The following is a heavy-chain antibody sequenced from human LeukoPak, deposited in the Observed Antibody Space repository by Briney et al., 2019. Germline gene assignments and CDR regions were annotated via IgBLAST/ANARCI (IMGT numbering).Heavy chain of an antibody. J-gene: IGHJ6*03. Sequence: PGGSLRLSCAASGFTFSSYGMHWVRQAPGKWLEWVAFIRYDGSNKYYADSVKGRFTISRDNSKNTLYLQMNSLRAEDTAVYYCAKAGATIHYYYYYMDVWGKGTTVTISS. CDR2: IRYDGSNK. V-gene: IGHV3-30*02. CDR3: AKAGATIHYYYYYMDV. D-gene: IGHD1-26*01. CDR1: GFTFSSYG.